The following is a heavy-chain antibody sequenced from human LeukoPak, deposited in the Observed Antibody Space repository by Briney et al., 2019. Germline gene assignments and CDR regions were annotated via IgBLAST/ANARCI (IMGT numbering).Heavy chain of an antibody. CDR3: ARGERGFGDAFDL. Sequence: GRSLRLSCAASGFTFTNHGMRWVRQAPGKGLEWVAIVFYDGHTKYYVHSVKGRFLISRDNSLNTVYLQMNNLRADGTADYYCARGERGFGDAFDLWGPGTVVTVSS. V-gene: IGHV3-30*03. CDR2: VFYDGHTK. CDR1: GFTFTNHG. J-gene: IGHJ3*01. D-gene: IGHD3-10*01.